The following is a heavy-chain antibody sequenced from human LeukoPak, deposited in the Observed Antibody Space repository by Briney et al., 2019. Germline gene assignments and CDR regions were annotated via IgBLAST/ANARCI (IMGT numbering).Heavy chain of an antibody. J-gene: IGHJ4*02. CDR3: ASGYCSSTSCYALDY. V-gene: IGHV1-69*05. CDR2: IIPIFGTA. Sequence: ASVKVSCKASGGTFSSYAISWVRQAPGQGLEWMGGIIPIFGTANYAQKFQGRVTITTDESTSTAYMELSSLRSEDTAVYYCASGYCSSTSCYALDYRGQGTLVTVSS. D-gene: IGHD2-2*01. CDR1: GGTFSSYA.